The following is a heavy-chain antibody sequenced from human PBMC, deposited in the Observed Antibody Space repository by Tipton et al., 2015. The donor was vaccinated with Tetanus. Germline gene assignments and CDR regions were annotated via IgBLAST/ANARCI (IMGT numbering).Heavy chain of an antibody. CDR2: ISGDCKT. D-gene: IGHD3-16*02. J-gene: IGHJ4*02. CDR1: GYTFTNNG. V-gene: IGHV1-18*01. Sequence: QLVQSGGEVKEPGASVRVHCKTSGYTFTNNGISWVRQAPGQGLEWLGWISGDCKTHYAQKFQGRVQLSTDPYSNTAYLEVRSLAADVAAVYFCSREAGPDYIWGNYRFPFVYWGQGTLVTVSS. CDR3: SREAGPDYIWGNYRFPFVY.